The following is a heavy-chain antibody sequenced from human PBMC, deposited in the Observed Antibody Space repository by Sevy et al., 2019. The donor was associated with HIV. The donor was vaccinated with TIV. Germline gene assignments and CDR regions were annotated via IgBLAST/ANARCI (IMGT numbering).Heavy chain of an antibody. CDR1: GFTFSTYA. J-gene: IGHJ4*02. CDR2: ISDDGNNK. D-gene: IGHD3-22*01. Sequence: GGSLRLSCAASGFTFSTYAMYWVRQAPGKGLEWVAVISDDGNNKDYADSVKGRFTVSRDNSKNTLYLQMNSLGADDTAVYYCAGHYYDSTGYYFPLDYWGQGTLVTVSS. V-gene: IGHV3-30*04. CDR3: AGHYYDSTGYYFPLDY.